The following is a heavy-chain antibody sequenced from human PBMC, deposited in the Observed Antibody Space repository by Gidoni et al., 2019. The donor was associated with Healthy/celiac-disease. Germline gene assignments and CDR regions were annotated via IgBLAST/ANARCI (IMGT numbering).Heavy chain of an antibody. J-gene: IGHJ6*02. CDR3: AREGSSPLYYYGMDV. V-gene: IGHV1-18*04. Sequence: QVQLVQSGAEVKKPGASVTVSCKASGYTFTSSGISWVRQAPGQGLEWMGWISAYNGNTNYAQKLQGRVTMTTDTTTSTAYMELRSLRSDDTAVYYCAREGSSPLYYYGMDVWGQGTTVTVSS. CDR2: ISAYNGNT. D-gene: IGHD1-26*01. CDR1: GYTFTSSG.